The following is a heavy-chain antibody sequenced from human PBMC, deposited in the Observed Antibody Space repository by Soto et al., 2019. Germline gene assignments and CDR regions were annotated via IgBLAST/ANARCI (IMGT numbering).Heavy chain of an antibody. CDR2: ISSSSSTI. Sequence: EVQLVESGGGLVQPGGSLRLSCAASGFTFSSYSMNWVRQAPGKGLEWVSYISSSSSTIYYADSVKGRFTISRDNAKNSLYLQMNSLRDEDTAVYYCARDGIWDTYYYDSSAPAYHDAFDIWGQGTMVTVSS. V-gene: IGHV3-48*02. J-gene: IGHJ3*02. D-gene: IGHD3-22*01. CDR3: ARDGIWDTYYYDSSAPAYHDAFDI. CDR1: GFTFSSYS.